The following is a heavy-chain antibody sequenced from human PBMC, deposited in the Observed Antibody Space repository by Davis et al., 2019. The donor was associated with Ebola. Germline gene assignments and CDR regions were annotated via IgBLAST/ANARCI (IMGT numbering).Heavy chain of an antibody. CDR2: VIPILGTT. D-gene: IGHD2-2*02. CDR1: GGTFTNYV. Sequence: SVKVSCKASGGTFTNYVISWVRQAPGQGLEWMGRVIPILGTTNNAQRFQGRVTITADKSANTAYMELSSLRSDDTAVYYCASSSTPGAIDYYDYAMDVWGQGTTVTVSS. CDR3: ASSSTPGAIDYYDYAMDV. V-gene: IGHV1-69*04. J-gene: IGHJ6*02.